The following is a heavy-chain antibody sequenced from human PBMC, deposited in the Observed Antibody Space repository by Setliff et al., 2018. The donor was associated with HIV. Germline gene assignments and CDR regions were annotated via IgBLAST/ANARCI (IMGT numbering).Heavy chain of an antibody. V-gene: IGHV1-69*13. D-gene: IGHD5-18*01. CDR2: IIPIFATA. Sequence: GASVKVSCKASGGTFSRYAINWVRQAPGQGLEWMGGIIPIFATADYAQKFQGRVTITADESTSTAYMELSSLRSEDTAVYYCARVISVDTAMAACDYWGQGTLVTVSS. CDR3: ARVISVDTAMAACDY. CDR1: GGTFSRYA. J-gene: IGHJ4*02.